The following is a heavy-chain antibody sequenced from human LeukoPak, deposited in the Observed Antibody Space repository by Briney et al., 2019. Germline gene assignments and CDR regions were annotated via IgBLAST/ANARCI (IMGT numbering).Heavy chain of an antibody. J-gene: IGHJ4*02. V-gene: IGHV3-21*01. CDR3: ARDGDIDGYNGLWGFDY. D-gene: IGHD5-24*01. Sequence: PGGSLRLSCAASGFTFSSYSMNWVRQAPGKGLEWVSSISSSSSYIYYADSVKGRFTISRDNAKNSLYLQMNSLRAEDTAVYYCARDGDIDGYNGLWGFDYWGQGTLVTVSS. CDR2: ISSSSSYI. CDR1: GFTFSSYS.